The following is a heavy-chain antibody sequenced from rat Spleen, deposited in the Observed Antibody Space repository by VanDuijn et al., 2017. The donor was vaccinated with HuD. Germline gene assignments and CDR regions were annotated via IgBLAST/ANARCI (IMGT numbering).Heavy chain of an antibody. CDR1: GFTFSSAW. V-gene: IGHV6-6*01. D-gene: IGHD1-11*01. CDR3: ATEGRFAY. J-gene: IGHJ3*01. CDR2: IKAKSNNYAT. Sequence: EVQVLESGGGLVQPGNSLKLSCATSGFTFSSAWMYWYRQFPEKRLEWIARIKAKSNNYATDYTESVKGRFTISRDDSKSSIYLQMNNLKAEDTAIYYGATEGRFAYWGQGTLVTVSS.